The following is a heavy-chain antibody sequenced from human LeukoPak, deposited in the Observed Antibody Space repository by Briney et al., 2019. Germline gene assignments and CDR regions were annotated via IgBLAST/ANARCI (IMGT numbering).Heavy chain of an antibody. D-gene: IGHD6-19*01. CDR2: IYYTGST. V-gene: IGHV4-59*08. CDR3: ARRVAVAGTIDY. CDR1: GGXISTYY. Sequence: SETLSLTCTVSGGXISTYYCSWIRQPPGKGLKWIGYIYYTGSTNYNPSLKSRVTISVDTSKNQFSLKLSSVTAADTAVYYCARRVAVAGTIDYWGQGTLVTVSS. J-gene: IGHJ4*02.